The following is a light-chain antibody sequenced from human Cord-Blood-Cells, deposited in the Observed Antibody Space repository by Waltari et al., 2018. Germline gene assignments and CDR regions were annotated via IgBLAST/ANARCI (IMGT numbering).Light chain of an antibody. CDR3: NSRDSSGNHVV. CDR2: GKN. J-gene: IGLJ2*01. Sequence: SSELTQDPAVSVALGQTVRITCQGDSHRSYYPSWYQQKPGQAPVLVIYGKNNRPSGIPDRFSGSSSGNTASLTITGAQAEDEADYYCNSRDSSGNHVVFGGGTKLTVL. V-gene: IGLV3-19*01. CDR1: SHRSYY.